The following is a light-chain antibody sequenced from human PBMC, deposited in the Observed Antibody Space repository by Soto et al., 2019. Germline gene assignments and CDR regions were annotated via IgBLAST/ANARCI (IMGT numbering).Light chain of an antibody. V-gene: IGKV3-20*01. CDR1: QSVSSSY. CDR2: GAS. J-gene: IGKJ3*01. Sequence: EIVLTQSPGTLSLSPGERATLSCRASQSVSSSYLDWYQQKPGQAPRLLIYGASSRATGIPDRFSGSGSGTDFPLTISRLEPEDFAVYYCQQYGSSPLFTFGPGTKVDIK. CDR3: QQYGSSPLFT.